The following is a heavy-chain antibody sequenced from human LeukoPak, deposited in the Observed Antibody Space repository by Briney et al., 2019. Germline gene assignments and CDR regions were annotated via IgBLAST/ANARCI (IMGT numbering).Heavy chain of an antibody. CDR3: AVGASPGFDY. CDR1: GGSISSSSYY. J-gene: IGHJ4*02. CDR2: IYYSGST. V-gene: IGHV4-39*07. Sequence: SETLSLTRTVSGGSISSSSYYWGWIRQPPGKGLEWIGSIYYSGSTYYNPSLKSRVTISVDTSKNQFSLKLGSVTAADTAVYYCAVGASPGFDYWGQGTLVTVSS.